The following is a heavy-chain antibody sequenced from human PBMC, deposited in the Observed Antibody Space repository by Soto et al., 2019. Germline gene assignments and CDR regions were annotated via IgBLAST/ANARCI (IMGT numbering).Heavy chain of an antibody. CDR1: GYTFSNYD. CDR2: LNPNTDKT. Sequence: ASVKVSCKASGYTFSNYDINWVRQATGQGLEWMGWLNPNTDKTGSAQKFQGRVTMTRNTSLSTAYLELSGLRSDDAAVYYCARGIKGLPPSAFDIWGQGRRVTVSS. V-gene: IGHV1-8*01. D-gene: IGHD5-12*01. J-gene: IGHJ3*02. CDR3: ARGIKGLPPSAFDI.